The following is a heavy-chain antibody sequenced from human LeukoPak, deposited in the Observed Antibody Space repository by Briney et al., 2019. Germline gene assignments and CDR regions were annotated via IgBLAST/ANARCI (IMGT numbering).Heavy chain of an antibody. CDR3: ARLINAYNSDSSGYYCDY. Sequence: GESLKISCKASGYGFNTYWIGRVRQMPGKVLEWMGIIYPGYSDTRYSPSFQGQVTISADKSISTAYLQWSSLKASDTAMYYCARLINAYNSDSSGYYCDYCGQGTLLTVSS. J-gene: IGHJ4*02. V-gene: IGHV5-51*01. CDR1: GYGFNTYW. D-gene: IGHD3-22*01. CDR2: IYPGYSDT.